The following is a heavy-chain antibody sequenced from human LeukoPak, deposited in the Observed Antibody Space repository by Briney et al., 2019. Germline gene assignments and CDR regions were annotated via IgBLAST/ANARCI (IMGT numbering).Heavy chain of an antibody. J-gene: IGHJ5*02. D-gene: IGHD3-3*01. CDR1: GFTVSSNY. CDR3: ARGYDYDFSP. Sequence: SGGSLRLSCAASGFTVSSNYMSWVRQAPGKGLEWVSVIYSGGSTYYADSVKGRFTISRDSSKNTLYLQMNNLRAEDTAVYYCARGYDYDFSPWGQGTLVTVSS. V-gene: IGHV3-53*01. CDR2: IYSGGST.